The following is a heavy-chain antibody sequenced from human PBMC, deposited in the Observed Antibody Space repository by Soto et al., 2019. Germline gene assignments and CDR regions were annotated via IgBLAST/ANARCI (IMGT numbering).Heavy chain of an antibody. CDR3: AKGRYCSGGSCPITVFDY. V-gene: IGHV3-23*01. D-gene: IGHD2-15*01. CDR1: GFTFSSYA. J-gene: IGHJ4*02. Sequence: GGSLRLPCAASGFTFSSYAMSWVRQAPGKGLEWVSAISGSGGSTYYADSVKGRFTISRDNSKNTLYLQMNSLRAEDTAVYYCAKGRYCSGGSCPITVFDYWGQGTLVTVSS. CDR2: ISGSGGST.